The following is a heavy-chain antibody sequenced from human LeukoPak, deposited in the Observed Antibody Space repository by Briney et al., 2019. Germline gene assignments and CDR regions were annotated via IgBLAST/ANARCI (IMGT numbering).Heavy chain of an antibody. V-gene: IGHV3-21*01. CDR1: GFTFSSYG. CDR2: ISSSSSYI. D-gene: IGHD3-22*01. CDR3: ARDNDDYDSSGYYFPDAFDI. J-gene: IGHJ3*02. Sequence: GGSLRLSCAVSGFTFSSYGMSWVRQAPGKGLEWVSSISSSSSYIYYADSVKGRFTISRDNAKNSLYLQMNSLRAEDTAVYYCARDNDDYDSSGYYFPDAFDIWGQGTMVTVSS.